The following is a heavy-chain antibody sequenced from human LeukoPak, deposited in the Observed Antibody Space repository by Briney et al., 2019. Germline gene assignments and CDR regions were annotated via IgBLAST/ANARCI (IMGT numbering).Heavy chain of an antibody. D-gene: IGHD3-22*01. J-gene: IGHJ4*02. CDR2: IKDKTDGGTI. Sequence: GGPLRPSCAAPGLTLRNAWRTGVRQAPGRGRGWVGRIKDKTDGGTIDYAAPVKGRFTISRDDSKNTLYLQMNSLKTEDTALYYCTTVRYDRSANVDHWGQGTLVTVSS. CDR1: GLTLRNAW. CDR3: TTVRYDRSANVDH. V-gene: IGHV3-15*01.